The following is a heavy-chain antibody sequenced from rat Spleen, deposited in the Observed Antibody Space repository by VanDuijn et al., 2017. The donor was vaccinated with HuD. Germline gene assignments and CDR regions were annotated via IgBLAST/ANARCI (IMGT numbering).Heavy chain of an antibody. V-gene: IGHV5-17*01. CDR3: AREEHPGVMDA. Sequence: EVQLVESGGGLVQPGRSLKFSCAASGFTFSDYAMAWVRQAPKKGLEWVATIIYDGSSTYYRDAVKGRFTISRDNAKSTLYLQMDSLRSEDTATYYCAREEHPGVMDAWGQGASVTVSS. D-gene: IGHD5-1*01. J-gene: IGHJ4*01. CDR2: IIYDGSST. CDR1: GFTFSDYA.